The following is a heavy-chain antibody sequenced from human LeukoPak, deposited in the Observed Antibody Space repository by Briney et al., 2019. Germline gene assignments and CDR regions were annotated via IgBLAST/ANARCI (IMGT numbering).Heavy chain of an antibody. V-gene: IGHV4-59*10. D-gene: IGHD6-19*01. CDR2: IYASGST. CDR3: ARGRQWLKDFDY. J-gene: IGHJ4*02. CDR1: GGSFSGYY. Sequence: SETLSLTCAVYGGSFSGYYWSWIRQPPGKGLEWIGRIYASGSTNYNPSLKSRVTMSVDTSKNQFSLKLSSVTAADMAVYYCARGRQWLKDFDYWGQGTLVTVSS.